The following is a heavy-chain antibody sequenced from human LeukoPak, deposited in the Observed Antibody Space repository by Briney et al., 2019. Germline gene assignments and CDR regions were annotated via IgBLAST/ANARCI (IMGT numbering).Heavy chain of an antibody. V-gene: IGHV3-23*01. CDR1: GFTFSTYA. CDR3: APFSTYYYDSSGYGVLDY. D-gene: IGHD3-22*01. Sequence: GGSLRLSCAASGFTFSTYAMSWVRQAPGKGLEWVSAISGSGGSTYYADSVKGRFTISRDNSKNTLYPQMNSLRAEDTAVYYCAPFSTYYYDSSGYGVLDYWGQGTLVTVSS. J-gene: IGHJ4*02. CDR2: ISGSGGST.